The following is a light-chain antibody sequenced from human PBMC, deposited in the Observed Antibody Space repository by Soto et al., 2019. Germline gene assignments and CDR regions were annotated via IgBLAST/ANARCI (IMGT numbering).Light chain of an antibody. CDR3: SSYTSSSTPLG. J-gene: IGLJ1*01. V-gene: IGLV2-14*01. CDR1: SSDVGGYNY. CDR2: DVS. Sequence: QSALTQPASVSGSPGQSITIPCTGTSSDVGGYNYVSWYQQHPGKAPKLMIYDVSNRPSGVSNRFSGSNSGNTASLTISGLQAEDEADYYCSSYTSSSTPLGFGTGTKVTVL.